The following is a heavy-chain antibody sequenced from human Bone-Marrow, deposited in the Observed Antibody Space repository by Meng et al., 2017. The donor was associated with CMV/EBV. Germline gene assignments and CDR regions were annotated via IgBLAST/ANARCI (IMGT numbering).Heavy chain of an antibody. CDR3: AKDYGRYSYAFDI. V-gene: IGHV3-30*04. CDR2: ISYDGSNK. J-gene: IGHJ3*02. CDR1: EFTFSIYS. Sequence: GESLKISCAASEFTFSIYSLHWVRQAPGKGLEWVAVISYDGSNKLKADSVKGRFTVSRDNSKNTLFLQMNSLRAEDTAVYYCAKDYGRYSYAFDIWGQGTMVTVSS. D-gene: IGHD3-10*01.